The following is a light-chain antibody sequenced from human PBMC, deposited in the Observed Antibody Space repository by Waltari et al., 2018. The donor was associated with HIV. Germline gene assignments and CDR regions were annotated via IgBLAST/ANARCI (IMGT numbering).Light chain of an antibody. CDR3: QQSHSTPR. CDR2: AAS. J-gene: IGKJ1*01. V-gene: IGKV1-39*01. Sequence: DIQMTQSPSSLSASVGDRVTITCRASQRLSNYLNWYQHKSGQAPNLLIYAASNLQSGVPSRCSGSGSGTDFNLTISNLQPEDLATYYCQQSHSTPRFGQGTKVEIK. CDR1: QRLSNY.